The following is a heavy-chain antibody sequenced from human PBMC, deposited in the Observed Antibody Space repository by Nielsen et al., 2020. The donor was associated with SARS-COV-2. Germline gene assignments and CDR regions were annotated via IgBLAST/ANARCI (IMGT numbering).Heavy chain of an antibody. Sequence: GGSLRLSYAASGFTFSSYSMNWVRQAPGKGLEWVSSISSSSSYIYYADSVKGRFTISRDNAKNSLYLQMNSLRAEDTAVYYCATRNSYSSGWPDYWGQGTLVTVSS. CDR2: ISSSSSYI. J-gene: IGHJ4*02. D-gene: IGHD6-19*01. CDR1: GFTFSSYS. V-gene: IGHV3-21*01. CDR3: ATRNSYSSGWPDY.